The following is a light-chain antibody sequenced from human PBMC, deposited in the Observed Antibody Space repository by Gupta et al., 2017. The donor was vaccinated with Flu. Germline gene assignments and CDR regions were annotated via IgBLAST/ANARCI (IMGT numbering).Light chain of an antibody. CDR2: DAS. Sequence: DIQMTQSPSSLSASVGDRVTITCQASQDITNYLNWYQQKPGKAPKLLIYDASNLEIGVPSRFSGSGSGTNFSFTISSLQPEDIATYYCQQDDNLPRTFGQGTKVEI. J-gene: IGKJ1*01. V-gene: IGKV1-33*01. CDR3: QQDDNLPRT. CDR1: QDITNY.